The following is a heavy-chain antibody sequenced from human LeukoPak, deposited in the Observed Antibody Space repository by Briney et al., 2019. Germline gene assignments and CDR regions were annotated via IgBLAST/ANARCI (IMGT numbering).Heavy chain of an antibody. CDR3: ARGGFYYDSSGYSVLAFDI. CDR2: VVVGSGNT. J-gene: IGHJ3*02. Sequence: RRASVKVSCKASGFTFSSSAVQWVRQARGQRLEWIGWVVVGSGNTNYAQKFQERVTITRDMSTSTAYMELSSLRSEDTAVYYCARGGFYYDSSGYSVLAFDIWGQGTMVTVSS. CDR1: GFTFSSSA. D-gene: IGHD3-22*01. V-gene: IGHV1-58*01.